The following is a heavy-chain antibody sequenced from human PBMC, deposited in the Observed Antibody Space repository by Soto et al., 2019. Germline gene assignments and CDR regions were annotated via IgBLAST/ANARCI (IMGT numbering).Heavy chain of an antibody. D-gene: IGHD3-3*01. V-gene: IGHV1-69*13. Sequence: SVKVSCKASGGTFSSYAISWVRQAPGQGLEWMGGIIPIFGTANYAQKFQGRVTITADESTSTAYMELRSLRSDDTAVYYCARDTPRITIFGVNYYGMDVWGQGTTVTVSS. CDR1: GGTFSSYA. CDR2: IIPIFGTA. CDR3: ARDTPRITIFGVNYYGMDV. J-gene: IGHJ6*02.